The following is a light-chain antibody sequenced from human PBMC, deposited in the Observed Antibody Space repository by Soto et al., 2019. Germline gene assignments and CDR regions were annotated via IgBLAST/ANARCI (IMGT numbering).Light chain of an antibody. J-gene: IGLJ2*01. V-gene: IGLV2-14*01. CDR3: SSDTSSSTLVV. Sequence: QSALTQPASVSGSPGQSITISCTGTSSDVGGYNYVSWYQQHPGTAPKLMIYEVSNRPSGVSNRFSGSKSGNTASLTISGLPEEDEDDYYCSSDTSSSTLVVFGGGTKVTVL. CDR1: SSDVGGYNY. CDR2: EVS.